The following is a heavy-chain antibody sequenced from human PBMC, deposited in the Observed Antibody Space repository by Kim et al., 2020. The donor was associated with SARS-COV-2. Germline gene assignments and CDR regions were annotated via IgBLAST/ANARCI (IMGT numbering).Heavy chain of an antibody. V-gene: IGHV3-30*07. J-gene: IGHJ3*02. CDR3: AREDIVATIGGGVAFDI. Sequence: VKVRLTNSRDNSKNTLYLQMNSLRAEDMAVYYCAREDIVATIGGGVAFDIWGQGTMVTVSS. D-gene: IGHD5-12*01.